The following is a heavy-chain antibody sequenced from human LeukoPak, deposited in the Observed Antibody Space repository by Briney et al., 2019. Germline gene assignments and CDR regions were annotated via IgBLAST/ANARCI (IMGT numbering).Heavy chain of an antibody. J-gene: IGHJ4*02. CDR1: AFTFSSYA. CDR3: ANLFTSGPCSGTTCFNH. Sequence: PGGSLRLSCAASAFTFSSYAMSWVRQAPGKGLEWVSTISGTSGSTYYADSVKGRFTISRDNSKKTLYLQMNSLRAEDTAVYYCANLFTSGPCSGTTCFNHWGQGTLVTVSS. CDR2: ISGTSGST. D-gene: IGHD2-2*01. V-gene: IGHV3-23*01.